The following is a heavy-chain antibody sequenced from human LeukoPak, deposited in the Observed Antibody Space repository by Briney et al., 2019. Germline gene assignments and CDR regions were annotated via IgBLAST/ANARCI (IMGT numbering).Heavy chain of an antibody. D-gene: IGHD3-10*01. J-gene: IGHJ4*02. CDR1: GDSVSSNSAA. CDR3: ARLSKGYYGSVRTYYFDY. CDR2: TYYRSKWYN. Sequence: SQTLSLTCAISGDSVSSNSAAWNWIRQSPSRGLEWLGRTYYRSKWYNDYAVSVKSRITINPDTSKNQFSLQLNSVTPEDTAVYYCARLSKGYYGSVRTYYFDYWGQGTLVTVSS. V-gene: IGHV6-1*01.